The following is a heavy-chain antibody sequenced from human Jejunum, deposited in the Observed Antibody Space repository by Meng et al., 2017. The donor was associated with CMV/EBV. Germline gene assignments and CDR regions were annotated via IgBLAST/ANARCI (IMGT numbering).Heavy chain of an antibody. J-gene: IGHJ4*02. Sequence: AGYAFTGYYRHGVRQAPGEGLEWVGRINPNNGGTRYADNFQGRVTMTRETSVDTAYMDVRGLRSDDTAVYYCARHPAWELSEAFDSWGQGTLVTVSS. CDR2: INPNNGGT. V-gene: IGHV1-2*06. CDR3: ARHPAWELSEAFDS. CDR1: GYAFTGYY. D-gene: IGHD3-16*02.